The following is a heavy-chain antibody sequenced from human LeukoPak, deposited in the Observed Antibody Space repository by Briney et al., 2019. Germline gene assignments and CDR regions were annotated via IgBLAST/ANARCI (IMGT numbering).Heavy chain of an antibody. Sequence: GGTLRLSCAASGFTFSNYAMSWVRQAPGKGLEWVSAIRGSGDRTHYADSVKGRFTISRDNSKNTLYLQMNSLRAEDTAVCYCAKDSKIVGATFRSYHYMDVWGKGTAVTVSS. CDR2: IRGSGDRT. CDR1: GFTFSNYA. V-gene: IGHV3-23*01. D-gene: IGHD1-26*01. CDR3: AKDSKIVGATFRSYHYMDV. J-gene: IGHJ6*03.